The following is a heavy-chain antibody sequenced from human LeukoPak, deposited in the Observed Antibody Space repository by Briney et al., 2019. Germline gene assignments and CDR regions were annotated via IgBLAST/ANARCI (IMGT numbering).Heavy chain of an antibody. J-gene: IGHJ4*02. CDR3: ARARSREYSSGWYHDY. Sequence: PGGSQRLSCAASGFTVSSSYMSWVRQAPGKGLEWVSVIYSGGSTYYADSVKGRFTISRDNSKNTLYLQMNSLRAEDTAVYYCARARSREYSSGWYHDYWGQGTLVTVSS. D-gene: IGHD6-19*01. CDR1: GFTVSSSY. V-gene: IGHV3-53*01. CDR2: IYSGGST.